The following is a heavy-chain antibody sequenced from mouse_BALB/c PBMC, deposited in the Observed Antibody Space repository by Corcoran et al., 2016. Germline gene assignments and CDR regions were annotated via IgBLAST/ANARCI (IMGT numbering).Heavy chain of an antibody. CDR3: TRSPSHQPKYRWYIAI. CDR2: INSDGSAI. D-gene: IGHD6-1*01. J-gene: IGHJ1*01. Sequence: EVQLLETGGGLVQPGGSRGLSCEGSGFTFSGFWMSWVRLTPGKTLEWIGDINSDGSAINYAPSIKDRFTIFRDNDKSTLYLQMSDVPSNDTATHHCTRSPSHQPKYRWYIAIWGARTTVSVTS. CDR1: GFTFSGFW. V-gene: IGHV11-2*02.